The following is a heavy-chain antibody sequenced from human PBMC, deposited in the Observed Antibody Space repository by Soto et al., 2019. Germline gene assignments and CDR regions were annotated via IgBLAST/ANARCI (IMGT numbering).Heavy chain of an antibody. D-gene: IGHD6-19*01. Sequence: QVHLVQSGAEVKKAGSSVKVSCKAPGGTFKNNGISWVRQAPGQGLEWMGGIIPVFGTTNYAQKFQGRLTITADDSTSTVYMEPSRLRYDDTAVYYCARENGVAVATILYYFDYWGQGTLVTVSS. CDR3: ARENGVAVATILYYFDY. V-gene: IGHV1-69*01. CDR2: IIPVFGTT. J-gene: IGHJ4*02. CDR1: GGTFKNNG.